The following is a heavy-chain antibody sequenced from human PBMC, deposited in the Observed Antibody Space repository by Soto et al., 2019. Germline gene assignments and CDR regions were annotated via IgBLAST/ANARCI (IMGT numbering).Heavy chain of an antibody. CDR2: INLDGSGT. Sequence: GGSLRLSCAASGFNFSNYWMHWVRQAPGKGLVWVSRINLDGSGTYYADFVKGRFTISRDNANNSVYLQMNSLTAEDTAVYFCVRDATSGPNRVFDYWGQGALVTVSS. D-gene: IGHD6-19*01. CDR1: GFNFSNYW. CDR3: VRDATSGPNRVFDY. J-gene: IGHJ4*02. V-gene: IGHV3-74*01.